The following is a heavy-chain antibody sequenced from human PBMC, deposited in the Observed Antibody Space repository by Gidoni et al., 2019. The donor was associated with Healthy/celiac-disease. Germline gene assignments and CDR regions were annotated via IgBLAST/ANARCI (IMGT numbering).Heavy chain of an antibody. V-gene: IGHV4-38-2*01. CDR2: IYHSGST. Sequence: QVQLQESGPGLVKPSETLSLTCAVSGYSISSGYYWGWFRQPPGKGLEWIGSIYHSGSTYYNPSLKSRVTISVDTSKNQFSLKLSSVTAADTAVYYCATNGAYGDRGPYFFDYWGQGTLVTVSS. J-gene: IGHJ4*02. CDR3: ATNGAYGDRGPYFFDY. CDR1: GYSISSGYY. D-gene: IGHD4-17*01.